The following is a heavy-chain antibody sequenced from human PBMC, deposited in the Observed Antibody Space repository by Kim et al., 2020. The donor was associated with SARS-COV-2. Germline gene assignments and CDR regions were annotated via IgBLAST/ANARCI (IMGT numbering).Heavy chain of an antibody. J-gene: IGHJ2*01. CDR2: TSGSGLTT. Sequence: GGSLRLSCAASGFSFSSYAMNWVRQAPGNGLDCVSATSGSGLTTKYADSVKGRFTMSRDNSKNTLYLQMSSLRAEDTAIYYCAREGNWYFDRWGRGTLVTVSS. CDR3: AREGNWYFDR. CDR1: GFSFSSYA. D-gene: IGHD1-26*01. V-gene: IGHV3-23*01.